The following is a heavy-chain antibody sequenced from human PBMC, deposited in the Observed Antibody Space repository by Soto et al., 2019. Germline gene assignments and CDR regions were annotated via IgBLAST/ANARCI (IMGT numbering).Heavy chain of an antibody. J-gene: IGHJ4*02. D-gene: IGHD3-9*01. CDR1: GFTFSSYA. V-gene: IGHV3-23*01. CDR2: ISGSGGST. CDR3: AKLLGDILTGYYAGY. Sequence: PGGSLRLSCAASGFTFSSYAMSWVRQAPGKGLEWVSAISGSGGSTYYADSVKGRFTISRDNSKNTLYLQMNSLRAEDTAVYYCAKLLGDILTGYYAGYWVQGTLVTVSS.